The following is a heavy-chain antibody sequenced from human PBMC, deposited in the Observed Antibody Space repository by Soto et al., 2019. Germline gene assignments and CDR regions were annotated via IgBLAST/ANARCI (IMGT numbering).Heavy chain of an antibody. J-gene: IGHJ4*01. Sequence: GASAKVSWKASGCTFTSYGISCGRQGTKQGVERRRRISAYHDNTNYAHKLQGRVTTTTDTSTSTTYMELRSLRSDDTAVYYSASSYNRNDLDYRGQGTLVTASS. CDR3: ASSYNRNDLDY. CDR2: ISAYHDNT. D-gene: IGHD1-20*01. CDR1: GCTFTSYG. V-gene: IGHV1-18*01.